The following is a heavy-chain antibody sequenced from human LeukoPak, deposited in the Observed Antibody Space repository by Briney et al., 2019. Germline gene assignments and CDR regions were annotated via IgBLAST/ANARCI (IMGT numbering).Heavy chain of an antibody. Sequence: SETLSLTCAVYGGSFSGYYWSWIRQPPGKGREWIGEINHSGSTNYNPSLKSRVTISVDTSKNQFSLKLSSVTAADTAVYYCAREGGIVVVPAATPLRRSDGMDVWGKGTTVTVSS. J-gene: IGHJ6*04. D-gene: IGHD2-2*01. CDR3: AREGGIVVVPAATPLRRSDGMDV. V-gene: IGHV4-34*01. CDR1: GGSFSGYY. CDR2: INHSGST.